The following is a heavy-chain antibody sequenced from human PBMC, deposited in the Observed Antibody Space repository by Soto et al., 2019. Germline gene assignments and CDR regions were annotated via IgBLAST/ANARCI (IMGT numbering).Heavy chain of an antibody. CDR2: IYSSGTT. D-gene: IGHD3-16*01. CDR1: GGSISSYY. CDR3: ARDGGVIPGNRGFDY. Sequence: SETLSLTCTVSGGSISSYYWTWIRQSAGKGLEWIGRIYSSGTTYYNPSLRSRVTMSLDMSKNWFSLRLSSVTAADTAVYYCARDGGVIPGNRGFDYWGQGTLVTVSS. V-gene: IGHV4-4*07. J-gene: IGHJ4*02.